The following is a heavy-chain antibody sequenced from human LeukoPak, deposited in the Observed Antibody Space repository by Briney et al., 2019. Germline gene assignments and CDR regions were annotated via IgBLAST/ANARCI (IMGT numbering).Heavy chain of an antibody. CDR2: ISSSGGTT. CDR1: GITLSNYG. Sequence: QSGGSLRLSCVVSGITLSNYGMNWVRQAPGKGLEWVSVISSSGGTTYYSDSVKGRFIISRDNSKNTLYLQMNSLRAEDTAVYYCAKAGIAVPATPEYCGQGTQVTVSS. D-gene: IGHD6-19*01. J-gene: IGHJ4*02. V-gene: IGHV3-23*01. CDR3: AKAGIAVPATPEY.